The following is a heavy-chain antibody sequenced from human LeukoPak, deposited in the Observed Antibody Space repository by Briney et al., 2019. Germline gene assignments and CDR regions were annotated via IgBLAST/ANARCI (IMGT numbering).Heavy chain of an antibody. J-gene: IGHJ4*02. CDR3: ARDRRDSSSWYDY. D-gene: IGHD6-13*01. CDR1: GFTFSSYG. CDR2: IRSDGSNK. V-gene: IGHV3-30*02. Sequence: GGSLRLSCAASGFTFSSYGMHWVRQAPGKGLEWVAYIRSDGSNKYYADSVKGRFTISRDNSKNTLYLQMNSLRAEDTAVYYCARDRRDSSSWYDYWGQGTLVTVSS.